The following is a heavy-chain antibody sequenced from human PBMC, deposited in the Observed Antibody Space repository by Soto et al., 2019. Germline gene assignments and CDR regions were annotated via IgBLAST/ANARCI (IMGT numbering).Heavy chain of an antibody. V-gene: IGHV4-59*08. CDR3: ARHRKGSYGSGSYYKWRYYGMDV. D-gene: IGHD3-10*01. Sequence: SETLSLTCTVSGGSISSYDWSWIRQPPGKGLEWIGYIYYSGSTNYNPSLKSRVTISVDTSKNQFSLKLSSVTAADTAVYYCARHRKGSYGSGSYYKWRYYGMDVWGQGTTVTVSS. CDR2: IYYSGST. J-gene: IGHJ6*02. CDR1: GGSISSYD.